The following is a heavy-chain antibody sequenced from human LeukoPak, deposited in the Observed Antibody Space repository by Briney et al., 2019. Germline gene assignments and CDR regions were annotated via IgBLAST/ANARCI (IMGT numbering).Heavy chain of an antibody. CDR3: ARGAARMLEMGTMISFEY. CDR2: ISYDGSNK. D-gene: IGHD5-24*01. J-gene: IGHJ4*02. V-gene: IGHV3-30*03. CDR1: GFTFSSYG. Sequence: PGGSLRLSCAASGFTFSSYGMHWVRQAPGKGLEWVAVISYDGSNKYYADSVKGRFTISRDNSKNTMYLQMNSMRAEDTAVYYCARGAARMLEMGTMISFEYWGQGTLVTVSS.